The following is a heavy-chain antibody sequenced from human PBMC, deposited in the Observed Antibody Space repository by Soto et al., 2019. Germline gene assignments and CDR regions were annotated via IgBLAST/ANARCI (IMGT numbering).Heavy chain of an antibody. CDR1: GGTFSSYG. J-gene: IGHJ3*02. CDR2: ISPMVGMA. CDR3: AREGYNSGRDPLDI. D-gene: IGHD6-19*01. V-gene: IGHV1-69*01. Sequence: QVQLVQSGAEEKKPGSSVRVSCKAPGGTFSSYGISWVRQAPGQGLEWMGGISPMVGMANYAERFQGRVRITADESTSTAHMELRSLTSEDTATYYWAREGYNSGRDPLDIWGQGTMVTVSS.